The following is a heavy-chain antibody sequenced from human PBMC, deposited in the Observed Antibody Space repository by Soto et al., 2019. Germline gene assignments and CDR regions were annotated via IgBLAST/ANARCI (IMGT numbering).Heavy chain of an antibody. Sequence: SVTLSLTCTVSGGSIGSSSYYWGWIRQPPWKGLEWIGSIYYSGSTYYNPSLKSRVTISVDTSKNQFSLKLSSVTAADTAVYYCARRLYYDSSGFEGGGMDVWGLGTTVTVSS. J-gene: IGHJ6*02. V-gene: IGHV4-39*01. D-gene: IGHD3-22*01. CDR2: IYYSGST. CDR1: GGSIGSSSYY. CDR3: ARRLYYDSSGFEGGGMDV.